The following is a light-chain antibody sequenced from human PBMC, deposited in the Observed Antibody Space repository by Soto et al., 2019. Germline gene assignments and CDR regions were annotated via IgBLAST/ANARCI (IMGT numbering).Light chain of an antibody. V-gene: IGKV3-20*01. Sequence: EGVLTQSPGTLYLSPGDRATLSCRASRIFSDNYLAWYQQTPRRAPRLLIFGASTRATGIPDRFIGSASVRDFTLTIAGLAPDDFAVNYCPQDEASSPLTFGGGTRGDMK. CDR1: RIFSDNY. CDR2: GAS. CDR3: PQDEASSPLT. J-gene: IGKJ4*01.